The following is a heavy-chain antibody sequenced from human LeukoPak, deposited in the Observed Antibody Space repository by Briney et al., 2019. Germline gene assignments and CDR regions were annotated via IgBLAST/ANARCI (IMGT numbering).Heavy chain of an antibody. CDR1: GGSFSGYY. CDR3: ARRGRYSTVWAFDY. Sequence: SETLSLTCAVYGGSFSGYYWSWIRQPPGKGLEWIGEINHSGSTNYNPSLKSRVTISVDTSKNQFSLKLSSVTAADTAVYYCARRGRYSTVWAFDYWGQGTLVTVSS. V-gene: IGHV4-34*01. J-gene: IGHJ4*02. D-gene: IGHD1-26*01. CDR2: INHSGST.